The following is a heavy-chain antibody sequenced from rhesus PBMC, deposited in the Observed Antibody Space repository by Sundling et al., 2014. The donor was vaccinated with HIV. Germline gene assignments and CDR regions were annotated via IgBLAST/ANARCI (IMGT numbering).Heavy chain of an antibody. D-gene: IGHD1-26*01. J-gene: IGHJ6*01. CDR2: INSGGGST. CDR1: GFTFNNYG. V-gene: IGHV3S42*01. Sequence: EVQLVESGGGLVQPGGSLRLSCAASGFTFNNYGMYWVRQAPGKGLEWISAINSGGGSTYYADSVKGRFTISRDNSKNTLSLQMNSLRAEDTAVYYCAKEYNWRGGLDSWGQGVVVTVSS. CDR3: AKEYNWRGGLDS.